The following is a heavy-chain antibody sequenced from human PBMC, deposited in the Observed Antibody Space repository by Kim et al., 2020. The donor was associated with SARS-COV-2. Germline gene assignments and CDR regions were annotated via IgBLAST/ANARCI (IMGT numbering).Heavy chain of an antibody. CDR1: GFTFDDYA. V-gene: IGHV3-9*01. CDR3: AKDRRRNDYGDYRNGMDV. CDR2: ISWNSGSI. Sequence: GGSLRLSCAASGFTFDDYAMHWVRQAPGKGLEWVSGISWNSGSIGYADSVKGRLTISRDNAKNSLYLQMNSLRAEDTALYYCAKDRRRNDYGDYRNGMDVWGQGTTVTVSS. J-gene: IGHJ6*02. D-gene: IGHD4-17*01.